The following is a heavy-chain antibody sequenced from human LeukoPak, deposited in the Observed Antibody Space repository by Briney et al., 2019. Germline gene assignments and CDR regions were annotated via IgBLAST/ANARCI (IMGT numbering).Heavy chain of an antibody. CDR1: GYTFSHYS. Sequence: GGSLRLSCAASGYTFSHYSVNWVRQAPGKGLEWVSSISSTSDYIYYADSVKGRFTISRDNSKSTLYLQMNSLRADDTAVYYCAKRVPYSSSSVYFDCWGQGTLVTVSS. D-gene: IGHD6-6*01. CDR2: ISSTSDYI. J-gene: IGHJ4*02. CDR3: AKRVPYSSSSVYFDC. V-gene: IGHV3-21*04.